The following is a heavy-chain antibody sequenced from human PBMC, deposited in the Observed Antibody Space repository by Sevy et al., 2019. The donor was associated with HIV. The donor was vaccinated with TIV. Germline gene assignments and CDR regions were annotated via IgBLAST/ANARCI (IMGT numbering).Heavy chain of an antibody. V-gene: IGHV3-23*01. D-gene: IGHD3-10*02. CDR2: LIENGVDT. J-gene: IGHJ4*02. CDR1: GFTFNNYA. CDR3: VKDYMFAADWAPDS. Sequence: QAGGSLRLSCAASGFTFNNYAMSWVRQPPGKGLEWVSGLIENGVDTYYSDSVRGRFTISRDNSKNTLYLQMNSLRAEDTAIYYCVKDYMFAADWAPDSWGQGTLVTVSS.